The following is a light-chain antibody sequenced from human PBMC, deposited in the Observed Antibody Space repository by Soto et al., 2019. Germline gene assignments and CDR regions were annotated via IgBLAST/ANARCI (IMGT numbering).Light chain of an antibody. Sequence: IQMTQSPSAMSASVGDRVTITCLASQGISNYVAWFQQKPGKVPKRLTYAASSLESGLPPRFSGSGSGTEFTLTISSLQPEDFETYYCLQHDSYPLTFGGGTKVDIK. CDR2: AAS. CDR3: LQHDSYPLT. CDR1: QGISNY. J-gene: IGKJ4*01. V-gene: IGKV1-17*03.